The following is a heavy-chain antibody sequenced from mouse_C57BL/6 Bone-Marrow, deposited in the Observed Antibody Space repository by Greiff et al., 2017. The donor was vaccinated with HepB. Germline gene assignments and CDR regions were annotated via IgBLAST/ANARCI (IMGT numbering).Heavy chain of an antibody. CDR2: FYPGSGSI. D-gene: IGHD2-5*01. V-gene: IGHV1-62-2*01. CDR1: GYTFTEYT. J-gene: IGHJ1*03. CDR3: ARHPAYYSNYVWYFDV. Sequence: VKVVESGAELVKPGASVKLSCKASGYTFTEYTIHWVKQRSGQGLEWIGWFYPGSGSIKYNEKFKDKATLTADKSSSTVYMELSRLTSEDSAVYFCARHPAYYSNYVWYFDVWGTGTTVTVSS.